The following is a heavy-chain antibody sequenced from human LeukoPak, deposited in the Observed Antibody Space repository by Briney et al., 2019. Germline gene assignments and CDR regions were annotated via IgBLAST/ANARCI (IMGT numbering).Heavy chain of an antibody. CDR3: ARSIGPHYYGMDV. D-gene: IGHD3/OR15-3a*01. J-gene: IGHJ6*02. V-gene: IGHV3-30*03. CDR1: GFTFSNYG. CDR2: ISYDGSNT. Sequence: PGGSLRLSCAASGFTFSNYGMHWVRQAPGGGLEWVAVISYDGSNTYYADSVKGRFTISRDNSNNTLYLQMNSLRAEDTAVYSCARSIGPHYYGMDVWGQGTLVTVSS.